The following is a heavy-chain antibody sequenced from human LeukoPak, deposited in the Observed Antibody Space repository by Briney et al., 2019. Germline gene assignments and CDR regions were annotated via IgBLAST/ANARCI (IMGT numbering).Heavy chain of an antibody. CDR3: ARGASFSGSYYGSWFDP. D-gene: IGHD1-26*01. J-gene: IGHJ5*02. CDR2: MNPNSGNT. V-gene: IGHV1-8*01. CDR1: GYTFTSYD. Sequence: GASVKVSCKASGYTFTSYDINWVRQATGQGLEWMGWMNPNSGNTGYAQEFQGRVTITRNTSISTAYMELSSLRSEDTAVYYCARGASFSGSYYGSWFDPWGQGTLVTVSS.